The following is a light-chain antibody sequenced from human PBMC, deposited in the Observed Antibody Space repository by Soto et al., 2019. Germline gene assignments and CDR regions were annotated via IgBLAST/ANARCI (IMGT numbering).Light chain of an antibody. J-gene: IGLJ1*01. CDR1: NSNIGFYNF. Sequence: QSALPHPRSVSGSPGQSVTISCTGTNSNIGFYNFVSWYQQHPDKAPHLVIYDVNKRPSGVPDRFSGSKSGNTASLTISGLQADDEADYYCCSYAGTYTYVFGIGTKVTVL. V-gene: IGLV2-11*01. CDR3: CSYAGTYTYV. CDR2: DVN.